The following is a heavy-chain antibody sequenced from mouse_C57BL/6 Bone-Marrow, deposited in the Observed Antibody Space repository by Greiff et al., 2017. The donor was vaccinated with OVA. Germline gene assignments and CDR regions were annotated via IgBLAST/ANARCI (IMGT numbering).Heavy chain of an antibody. CDR3: ARRGNGPWYFDV. V-gene: IGHV1-47*01. D-gene: IGHD1-1*02. CDR2: FHPYNDDT. J-gene: IGHJ1*03. Sequence: QVQLKHSGAELVKPGASVKMSCKASGYTFTTYPIEWMKQNHGKSLEWIGNFHPYNDDTKYNEKFKGKATLTVEKSSSTVYLELSRLTSDDSAVYYGARRGNGPWYFDVWGTGTTVTVSS. CDR1: GYTFTTYP.